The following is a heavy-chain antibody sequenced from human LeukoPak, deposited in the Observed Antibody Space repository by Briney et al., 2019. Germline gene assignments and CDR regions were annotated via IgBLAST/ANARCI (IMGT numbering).Heavy chain of an antibody. V-gene: IGHV4-34*01. Sequence: SETLSLTCAVYGGSFSGYYWSWIRQPPGKGLEWIGEINHSGSTNYNPSLKSRVTISVDTSKNQFSLKLSSVTAADTAVYYCARGSPGEAPGTYYFDYWGQGTLVTVSS. CDR1: GGSFSGYY. CDR3: ARGSPGEAPGTYYFDY. J-gene: IGHJ4*02. CDR2: INHSGST.